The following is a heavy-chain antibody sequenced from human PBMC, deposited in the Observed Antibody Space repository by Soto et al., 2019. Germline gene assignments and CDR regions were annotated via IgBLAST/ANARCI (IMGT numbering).Heavy chain of an antibody. D-gene: IGHD6-13*01. V-gene: IGHV5-51*01. CDR3: ARERGSAAAGTNWFDP. CDR1: GYSFTSYW. CDR2: IYPGDSDT. J-gene: IGHJ5*02. Sequence: HGESLKISCKGSGYSFTSYWIGWVRQMPGKGLEWMGIIYPGDSDTRYSPSFQGQVTISADKSISTAYLQWSSLKASDTAMYYCARERGSAAAGTNWFDPWGQGTLVTVSS.